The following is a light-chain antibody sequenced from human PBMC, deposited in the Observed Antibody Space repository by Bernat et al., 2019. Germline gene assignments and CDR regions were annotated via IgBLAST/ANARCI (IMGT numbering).Light chain of an antibody. J-gene: IGKJ2*01. CDR2: GAS. CDR3: QQNGNSPPAHT. Sequence: EMVLTQSPGTLSLSPGERATLSCRASQSVSSSFLAWYQQKPGQAPRLLIYGASSRATGIPDRFSGSVSGTDFTLTISRLEPEDFAVYYCQQNGNSPPAHTFGQGTTLEIK. CDR1: QSVSSSF. V-gene: IGKV3-20*01.